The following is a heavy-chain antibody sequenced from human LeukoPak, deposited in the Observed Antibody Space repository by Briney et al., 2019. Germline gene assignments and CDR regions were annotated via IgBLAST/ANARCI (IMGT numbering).Heavy chain of an antibody. V-gene: IGHV4-38-2*01. CDR3: ARGRKRFLEWLLYPRAFDI. CDR2: IYHSGST. CDR1: GYSISSGYY. J-gene: IGHJ3*02. Sequence: NTSETLSLTCAVSGYSISSGYYWGWIRQPPGKGPEWIGSIYHSGSTYYNPSLKSRVTISVDTSKNQFSLKLSSVTAADTAVYYCARGRKRFLEWLLYPRAFDIWGQGTMVTVSS. D-gene: IGHD3-3*01.